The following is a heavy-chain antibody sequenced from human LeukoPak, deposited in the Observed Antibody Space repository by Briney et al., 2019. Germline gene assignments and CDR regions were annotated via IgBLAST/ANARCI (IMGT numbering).Heavy chain of an antibody. CDR3: ARHSDYYDSSGDYHGYYFDY. CDR1: GFTFSSYA. V-gene: IGHV3-21*01. Sequence: PGGSLRLSCAASGFTFSSYAMSWVRQAPGKGLEWVSSISSSSSYIYYADSVKGRFTISRDNAKNSLYLQMNSLRAEDTAVYYCARHSDYYDSSGDYHGYYFDYWGQGTLVTVSS. D-gene: IGHD3-22*01. J-gene: IGHJ4*02. CDR2: ISSSSSYI.